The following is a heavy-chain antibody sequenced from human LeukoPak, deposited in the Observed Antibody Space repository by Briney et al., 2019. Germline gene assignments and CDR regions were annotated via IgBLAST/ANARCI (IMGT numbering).Heavy chain of an antibody. CDR2: ISSSSSTI. J-gene: IGHJ4*02. CDR3: AKARAEVGATLSYYLDY. CDR1: EFIFSSYS. V-gene: IGHV3-48*01. D-gene: IGHD1-26*01. Sequence: SGGSLRLSCAASEFIFSSYSMNWVRQTPGKGLVWVSYISSSSSTIYYADSVKGRFTISRDNSKNTLYLQMNSLRAEDTAVYYCAKARAEVGATLSYYLDYWGQGTVVTVSS.